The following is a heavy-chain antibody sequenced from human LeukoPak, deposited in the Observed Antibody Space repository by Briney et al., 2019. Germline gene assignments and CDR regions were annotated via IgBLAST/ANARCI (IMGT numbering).Heavy chain of an antibody. V-gene: IGHV3-33*01. CDR1: GFTFSSYG. Sequence: PGGSLRLSCAASGFTFSSYGMHWVRQAPGKGLEWVAVIWYDGSNKYYADSVKGRFTISRDNSKNTLYLQMNSLRAEDTAMYYCAREWDSKKKGIDYWGQGTLVTVSS. CDR2: IWYDGSNK. D-gene: IGHD1-26*01. J-gene: IGHJ4*02. CDR3: AREWDSKKKGIDY.